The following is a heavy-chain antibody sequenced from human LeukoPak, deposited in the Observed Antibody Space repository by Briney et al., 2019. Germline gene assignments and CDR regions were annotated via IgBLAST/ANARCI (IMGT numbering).Heavy chain of an antibody. V-gene: IGHV4-4*02. CDR3: ARGITMVRGPFDY. CDR1: GGSISSSNW. J-gene: IGHJ4*02. D-gene: IGHD3-10*01. CDR2: IYHSGST. Sequence: PSETLSLTCAVSGGSISSSNWWSWVRQPPGKGLEWIGEIYHSGSTNYNPSLKSRVTISVDKSKNQFSLKLSSVTAADTAVYYCARGITMVRGPFDYWGQGTLVTVSS.